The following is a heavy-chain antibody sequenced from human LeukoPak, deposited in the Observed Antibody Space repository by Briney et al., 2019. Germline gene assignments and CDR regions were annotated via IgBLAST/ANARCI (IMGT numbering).Heavy chain of an antibody. Sequence: GGSLRLSCAAPGVTFSGYSVNSVRQARGKWLEWVSSITATSRHIYYADSVKGRFTISRDNAKNSLYLQMNSLRVEDTALYYCARVRSVGGNPHAFNIWGQGTMVTVSS. CDR3: ARVRSVGGNPHAFNI. J-gene: IGHJ3*02. CDR1: GVTFSGYS. V-gene: IGHV3-21*01. CDR2: ITATSRHI. D-gene: IGHD4-23*01.